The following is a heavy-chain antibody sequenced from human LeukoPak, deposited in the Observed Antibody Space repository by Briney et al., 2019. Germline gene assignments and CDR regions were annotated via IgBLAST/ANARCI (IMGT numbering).Heavy chain of an antibody. D-gene: IGHD3-10*01. Sequence: GGSLRLSCAASGFTVSSNYMSWVRQAPGKGLEWVSVIYSGGSTYYADSVKGRFTISRDNSKNTLYLQMNSLRAEDTAVYYCAKDRNVLLWFGELYDYWGQGTLVTVSS. CDR3: AKDRNVLLWFGELYDY. CDR2: IYSGGST. CDR1: GFTVSSNY. J-gene: IGHJ4*02. V-gene: IGHV3-53*01.